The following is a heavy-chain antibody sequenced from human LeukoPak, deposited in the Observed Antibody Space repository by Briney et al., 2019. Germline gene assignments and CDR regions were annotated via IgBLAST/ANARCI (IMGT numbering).Heavy chain of an antibody. V-gene: IGHV4-34*01. CDR2: INHSGST. J-gene: IGHJ6*02. D-gene: IGHD3-22*01. Sequence: SETLSLTCAVYGGSFSGYYWSWIRQPPGKRLEWIGEINHSGSTNYNPSLKSRVTISVDTSKNQFSLKLSSVTAADTAVYYCARDTYDSSGYYSHRGYYGVDVWGQGTTVTVSS. CDR3: ARDTYDSSGYYSHRGYYGVDV. CDR1: GGSFSGYY.